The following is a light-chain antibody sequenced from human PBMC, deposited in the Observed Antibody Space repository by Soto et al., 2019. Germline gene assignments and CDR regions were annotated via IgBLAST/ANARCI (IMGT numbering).Light chain of an antibody. J-gene: IGKJ4*02. Sequence: DIQMSQSPSSLSASVGDRITITCRASQSICTYLHWYQQKRGKAPKLIIYGASNLQTGVPSRFRGSGAGTEFTLIISSLQPEYFATYYCQRSYSDRSQHTFGGGTRLEIK. V-gene: IGKV1-39*01. CDR1: QSICTY. CDR2: GAS. CDR3: QRSYSDRSQHT.